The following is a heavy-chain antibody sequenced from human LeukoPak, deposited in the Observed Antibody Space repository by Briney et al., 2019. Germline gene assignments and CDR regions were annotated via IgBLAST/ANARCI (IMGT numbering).Heavy chain of an antibody. D-gene: IGHD3-10*01. V-gene: IGHV3-53*01. CDR3: VGRRPLHDHERVGRDFDY. CDR2: IYSGGST. Sequence: PGGSLRLSCGGFGFIVSGSYMSWVRQAPGKGLEWVSVIYSGGSTYYADSVKGRFTISRDNSKNTLYLQMNSLRAEDTAVYYCVGRRPLHDHERVGRDFDYWGQGTLVTVSS. J-gene: IGHJ4*02. CDR1: GFIVSGSY.